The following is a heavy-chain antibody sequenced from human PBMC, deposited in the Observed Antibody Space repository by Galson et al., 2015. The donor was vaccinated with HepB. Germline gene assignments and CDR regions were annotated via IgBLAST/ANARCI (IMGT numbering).Heavy chain of an antibody. CDR2: IKTTGGTT. V-gene: IGHV3-23*01. CDR3: ARGHRVETTSPVDY. Sequence: SLRLSCAASGFTFSSYAMSWVRQAPGKGLEWVSVIKTTGGTTYYADSVKGRFTISRDNSKDMLYLQMSSLRAEDTAVYYCARGHRVETTSPVDYWGQGTLVTVSS. CDR1: GFTFSSYA. J-gene: IGHJ4*02. D-gene: IGHD1-26*01.